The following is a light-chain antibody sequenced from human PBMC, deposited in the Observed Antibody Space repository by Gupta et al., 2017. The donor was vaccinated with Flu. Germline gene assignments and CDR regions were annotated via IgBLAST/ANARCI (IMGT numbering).Light chain of an antibody. Sequence: QSALTQPPSASGSPGQSVTISYTGTNSDVGGYDYVSWYQHHPGKAPKLMIYDVFRRPSGVPDRFSGSKSGNTASLTVSGLQAEDEADYYCCSYAGSNTLLFGGGTKLTVL. CDR1: NSDVGGYDY. CDR2: DVF. CDR3: CSYAGSNTLL. V-gene: IGLV2-8*01. J-gene: IGLJ2*01.